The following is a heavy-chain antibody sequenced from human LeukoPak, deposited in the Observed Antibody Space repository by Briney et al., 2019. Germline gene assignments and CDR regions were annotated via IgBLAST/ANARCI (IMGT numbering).Heavy chain of an antibody. CDR1: GGSFSGYY. CDR2: INHSGST. CDR3: ARALRNSVPDY. V-gene: IGHV4-34*01. D-gene: IGHD1-14*01. J-gene: IGHJ4*02. Sequence: SETLSLTCAVYGGSFSGYYWSWIRQPPGKGLEWIGEINHSGSTNYNPSLKSRVTISVDTSKNQFSLKLSSVTAADTAVYYCARALRNSVPDYWGQGTLVTVSS.